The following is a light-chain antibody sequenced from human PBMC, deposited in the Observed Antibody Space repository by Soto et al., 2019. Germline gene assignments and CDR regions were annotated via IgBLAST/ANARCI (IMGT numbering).Light chain of an antibody. V-gene: IGKV1-33*01. CDR2: DAS. Sequence: DIQMSQSPSSLSASVRERVTITCQASQDISNYLNWYQQKPRKAPKLLIYDASNLETGVPSSLSGSASGTDFPFTISRLPPEDTATYYCQQYETLPTFGQGTRLEIK. CDR3: QQYETLPT. CDR1: QDISNY. J-gene: IGKJ5*01.